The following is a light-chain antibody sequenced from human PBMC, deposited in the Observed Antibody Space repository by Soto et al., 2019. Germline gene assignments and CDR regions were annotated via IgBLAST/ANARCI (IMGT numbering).Light chain of an antibody. V-gene: IGKV3-15*01. CDR1: QSVRSN. CDR2: AAS. CDR3: QHYNNWPLSWT. J-gene: IGKJ1*01. Sequence: EIVMTQSPATLSVSPGERATLSCRASQSVRSNLAWYQQKPGQAPRLLIYAASTRATGFPARFSGSGSGTEFTLTFISLQSEDSAVYYCQHYNNWPLSWTFGQGTKVDIK.